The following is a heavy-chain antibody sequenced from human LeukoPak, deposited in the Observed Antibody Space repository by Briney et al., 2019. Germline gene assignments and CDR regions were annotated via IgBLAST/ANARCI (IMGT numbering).Heavy chain of an antibody. D-gene: IGHD6-13*01. CDR2: INPNSGGT. CDR3: ARDPGGYWSSSHNWFDP. V-gene: IGHV1-2*02. J-gene: IGHJ5*02. CDR1: GYTFTGYY. Sequence: AASVKVSCKASGYTFTGYYMHWVRQAPGQGLEWMGWINPNSGGTNYAQKFQGRVTMTRDTSISTAYMELSRLRSDDTAVYYCARDPGGYWSSSHNWFDPWGQGTLVTVSS.